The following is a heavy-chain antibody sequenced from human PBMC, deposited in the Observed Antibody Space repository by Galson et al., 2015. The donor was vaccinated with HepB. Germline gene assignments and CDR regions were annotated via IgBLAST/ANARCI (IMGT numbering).Heavy chain of an antibody. CDR3: ARELRVAGIP. J-gene: IGHJ5*02. D-gene: IGHD6-19*01. Sequence: SLRLSCAASGFTFSSYAMHWVRQAPGKGLEWVAVISYDGSNKYYADSVKGRFTISRDNSKNTLYLQMNSLRAEDTAVYYCARELRVAGIPWGQGTLVTVSS. CDR1: GFTFSSYA. CDR2: ISYDGSNK. V-gene: IGHV3-30*04.